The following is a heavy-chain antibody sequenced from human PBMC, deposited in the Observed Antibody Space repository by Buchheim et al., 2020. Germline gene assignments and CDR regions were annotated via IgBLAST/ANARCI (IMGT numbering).Heavy chain of an antibody. CDR1: RFTFSNYV. D-gene: IGHD2-8*02. J-gene: IGHJ6*02. CDR2: ISYDGCYK. Sequence: QVQLVESGGGVVQPGRSLRLSCTASRFTFSNYVMHWVRQAPGRGLEWVAVISYDGCYKSYADSVKGRFTLSRDNSKTTLSLQMNSLRPDDTAVYYCAREGLVVYAVRHYGMDVWGQGTT. CDR3: AREGLVVYAVRHYGMDV. V-gene: IGHV3-30*03.